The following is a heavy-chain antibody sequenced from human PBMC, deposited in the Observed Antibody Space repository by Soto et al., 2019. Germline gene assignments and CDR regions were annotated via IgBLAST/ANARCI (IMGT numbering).Heavy chain of an antibody. CDR1: GFTLSVYW. V-gene: IGHV3-23*01. D-gene: IGHD3-9*01. CDR2: ISGSGGST. Sequence: GGSLRLSCAASGFTLSVYWMNWVRQAPGKGLEWVSAISGSGGSTYYVDSVKGRFTISRDNSKNTLYLQMNSLRAEDTAVYYCAKDKRYYDILTGYEGVTLPYYWGQGTLVTVSS. CDR3: AKDKRYYDILTGYEGVTLPYY. J-gene: IGHJ4*02.